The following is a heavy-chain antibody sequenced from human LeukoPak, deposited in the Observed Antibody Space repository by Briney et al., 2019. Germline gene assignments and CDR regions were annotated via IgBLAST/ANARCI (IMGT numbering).Heavy chain of an antibody. D-gene: IGHD1-1*01. CDR3: ASSRCTSDNCYGGIDN. Sequence: GGSLRLSCTASTFTFSSYSMNWVRQAPGKGLEWVSQISGGSSKIYYADSVKGRFAISRDNAKNSLYLQMNTLRAEDTAVYYCASSRCTSDNCYGGIDNWGQGTLVTVSS. CDR1: TFTFSSYS. V-gene: IGHV3-48*04. CDR2: ISGGSSKI. J-gene: IGHJ4*02.